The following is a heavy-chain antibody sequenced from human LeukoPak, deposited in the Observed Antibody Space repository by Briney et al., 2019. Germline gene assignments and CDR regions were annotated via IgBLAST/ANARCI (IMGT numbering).Heavy chain of an antibody. CDR1: GFTFSNYN. CDR3: AKDDQSGSYYPYYFDY. J-gene: IGHJ4*02. Sequence: KPGGSLRLSCAASGFTFSNYNMIWVRQAPGEGLEWVSSFVSSSTYIYYADSVKGRFTISRDNAKNSLYLQMNSLRAEDTAVYYCAKDDQSGSYYPYYFDYWGQGTLVTVSS. CDR2: FVSSSTYI. D-gene: IGHD1-26*01. V-gene: IGHV3-21*04.